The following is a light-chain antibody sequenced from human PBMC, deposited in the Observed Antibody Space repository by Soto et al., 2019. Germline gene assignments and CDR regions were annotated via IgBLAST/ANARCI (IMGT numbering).Light chain of an antibody. J-gene: IGKJ2*01. V-gene: IGKV3-15*01. CDR3: QQYHNSPTQYT. CDR1: QSVASN. Sequence: EIVMTQSPASLSVSPGDGATLSCRASQSVASNVAWYQQKPGQGPRLLIHGASTRAVGVPARFSGSGSGTDFTLTIHSLQSEDFAVYYCQQYHNSPTQYTFGQGTKLQIK. CDR2: GAS.